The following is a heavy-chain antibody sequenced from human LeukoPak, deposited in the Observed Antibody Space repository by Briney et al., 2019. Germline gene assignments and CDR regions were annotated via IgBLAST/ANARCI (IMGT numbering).Heavy chain of an antibody. Sequence: KPSETLSLTCTVSGGSISSSSYYWGWIRQPPGKGLEWIGSIYYSGSTYYNPSLKSRVTISVDTSKNQFSLKLSSVTAADTAVYYCARTIQAARYQSDWFDPWGQGTLVTVSS. V-gene: IGHV4-39*07. D-gene: IGHD6-6*01. J-gene: IGHJ5*02. CDR1: GGSISSSSYY. CDR3: ARTIQAARYQSDWFDP. CDR2: IYYSGST.